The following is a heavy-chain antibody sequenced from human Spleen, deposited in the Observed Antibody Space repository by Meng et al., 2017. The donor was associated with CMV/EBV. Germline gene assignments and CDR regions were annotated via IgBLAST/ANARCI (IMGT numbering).Heavy chain of an antibody. CDR2: VSGENGET. CDR1: GYKFDIYA. Sequence: QNQLVQSGHELRRPGASVQVSCKDSGYKFDIYAISWVRQAPGQGLEWVGWVSGENGETNYGQKFQDRVTVTADTLTNTAYMEMRSLRSDDSAMYYCVRAGAAVTTNFDFWGQGTLVTVSS. V-gene: IGHV1-18*01. CDR3: VRAGAAVTTNFDF. D-gene: IGHD4-17*01. J-gene: IGHJ4*02.